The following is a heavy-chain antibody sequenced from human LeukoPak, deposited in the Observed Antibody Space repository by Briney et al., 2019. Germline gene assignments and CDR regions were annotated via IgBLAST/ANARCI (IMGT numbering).Heavy chain of an antibody. CDR3: APAGGISTWYFDD. D-gene: IGHD1-26*01. J-gene: IGHJ4*02. CDR2: ITSSSSST. CDR1: GFTFTGYS. Sequence: PGGSLRLSCAASGFTFTGYSMNWVRQGPGKGLEWVSSITSSSSSTYYADSVKGRFTISRDSAKNSLYLHMNSLRAEDTAVYYCAPAGGISTWYFDDWGQGTLVTVSS. V-gene: IGHV3-21*01.